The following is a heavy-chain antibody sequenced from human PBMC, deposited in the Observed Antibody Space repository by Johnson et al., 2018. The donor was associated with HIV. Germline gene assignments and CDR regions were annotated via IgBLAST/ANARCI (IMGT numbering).Heavy chain of an antibody. J-gene: IGHJ3*02. V-gene: IGHV3-7*02. Sequence: VQLVESGGGLVQPGGSLRLSCAASGFTFNSYWMSWVRQAPGKGLEWMANVNQDGSEKYYVDSVKGRFTISRDNAKNTLYLQMNSLRVEDTAVYYCVRSNGRLAAFDIWGQGTMVTVSS. CDR3: VRSNGRLAAFDI. CDR2: VNQDGSEK. CDR1: GFTFNSYW. D-gene: IGHD3-9*01.